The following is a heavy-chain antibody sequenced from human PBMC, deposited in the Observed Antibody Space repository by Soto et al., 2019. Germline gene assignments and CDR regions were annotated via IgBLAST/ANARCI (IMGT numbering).Heavy chain of an antibody. CDR1: GFTFSSYA. CDR3: ARDPDVTGRYYFDY. CDR2: ISYDGSNK. Sequence: QVQLVESGGGVVQPGRSLRLSCAASGFTFSSYAMHWVCQAPGKGLEWVAVISYDGSNKYYADSVKGRFTISRDNSKNTLYLQMNSLRAEDTAVYYCARDPDVTGRYYFDYWGQGTLVTVSS. J-gene: IGHJ4*02. V-gene: IGHV3-30-3*01. D-gene: IGHD1-20*01.